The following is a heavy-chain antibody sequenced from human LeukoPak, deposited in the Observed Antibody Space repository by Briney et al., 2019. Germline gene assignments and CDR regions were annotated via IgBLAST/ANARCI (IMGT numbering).Heavy chain of an antibody. CDR1: GGTFSSYD. J-gene: IGHJ4*02. V-gene: IGHV1-18*01. CDR2: ISAYNGNT. CDR3: AREGVSSGWYRKRYYFDY. D-gene: IGHD6-19*01. Sequence: ASVKVSCKASGGTFSSYDISWVRQAPGQGLEWMGWISAYNGNTNYAQKLQGRVTMTTDTSTSTAYMELRSLRSDDTAVYYCAREGVSSGWYRKRYYFDYWGQGTLVTVSS.